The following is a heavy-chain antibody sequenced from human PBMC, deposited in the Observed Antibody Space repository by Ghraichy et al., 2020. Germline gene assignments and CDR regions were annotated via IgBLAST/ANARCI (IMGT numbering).Heavy chain of an antibody. CDR2: ISAYNGNT. D-gene: IGHD2-2*01. J-gene: IGHJ4*02. CDR3: ARDWGHCTSTTCYDPSGY. V-gene: IGHV1-18*01. Sequence: GGGGGRRAPGQGLEWRGWISAYNGNTNLAQRLQGRVTMTTDTSTSTAYMELRSLRSDDTAVYYCARDWGHCTSTTCYDPSGYWGQGTLVTVSA. CDR1: G.